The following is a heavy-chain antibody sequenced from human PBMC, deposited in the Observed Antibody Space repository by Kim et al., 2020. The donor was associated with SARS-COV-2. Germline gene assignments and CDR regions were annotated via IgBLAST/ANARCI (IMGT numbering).Heavy chain of an antibody. CDR2: IWYDGSNK. D-gene: IGHD5-18*01. Sequence: GGSLRLSCAASGFTFSSYGMHWVRQAPGKGLEWVAVIWYDGSNKYYADSAKGRFTISRDNSKNTLYLQMTSLRAEDTAVYYCARGGWWILGLYYYYGMDVWGQGTTVTVSS. J-gene: IGHJ6*02. CDR1: GFTFSSYG. V-gene: IGHV3-33*01. CDR3: ARGGWWILGLYYYYGMDV.